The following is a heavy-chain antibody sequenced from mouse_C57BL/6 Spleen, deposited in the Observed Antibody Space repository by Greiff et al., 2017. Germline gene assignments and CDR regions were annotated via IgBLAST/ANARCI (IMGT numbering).Heavy chain of an antibody. V-gene: IGHV3-6*01. CDR2: ISYDGSN. CDR3: AREDFLRAMDY. D-gene: IGHD5-5*01. J-gene: IGHJ4*01. CDR1: GYSITSGYY. Sequence: VQLQQSGPGLVKPSQSLSLTCSVTGYSITSGYYWNWIRQFPGNKLEWMGYISYDGSNNYNPSLKNRISITRDTSKNQFFLKLNSVTTEDTATYYCAREDFLRAMDYWGQGTSVTVSS.